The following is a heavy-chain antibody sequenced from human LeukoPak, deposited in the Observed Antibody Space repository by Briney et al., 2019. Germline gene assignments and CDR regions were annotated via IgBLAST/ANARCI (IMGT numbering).Heavy chain of an antibody. Sequence: PSETLSLTCTVSGGSISSSSYYWGWIRQPPGKGLEWIGSIYYSGSTYYNPSLKSRVTISVDTSKNQFSLKLSSVTAADTAVYYCARHMRGLTTGLDYWGQGTLVTVSS. V-gene: IGHV4-39*01. CDR3: ARHMRGLTTGLDY. CDR2: IYYSGST. CDR1: GGSISSSSYY. D-gene: IGHD4-11*01. J-gene: IGHJ4*02.